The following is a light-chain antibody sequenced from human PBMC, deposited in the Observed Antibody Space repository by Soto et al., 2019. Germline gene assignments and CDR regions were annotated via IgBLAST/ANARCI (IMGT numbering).Light chain of an antibody. J-gene: IGKJ1*01. CDR2: LGS. CDR3: MQALQTPRT. CDR1: QSLLHGNGYNY. V-gene: IGKV2-28*01. Sequence: DIVMTQSPLSLPVTPGEPASISCRSSQSLLHGNGYNYLDWYLQKPVQSPQLLVYLGSNRASGVPDRFSGSGSGTDFALKISRVEAEDVGVYYCMQALQTPRTCGQGTKVEIK.